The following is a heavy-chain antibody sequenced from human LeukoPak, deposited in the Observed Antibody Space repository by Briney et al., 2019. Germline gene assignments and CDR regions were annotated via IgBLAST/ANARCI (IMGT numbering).Heavy chain of an antibody. V-gene: IGHV3-23*01. CDR2: ISGRDTST. D-gene: IGHD1-1*01. J-gene: IGHJ4*02. CDR3: AKRPMFYKTFDY. CDR1: GFTFSNYA. Sequence: PGGSLRLACAASGFTFSNYAMSWVRQAPGKGLEWVSSISGRDTSTYYADSVKGRFTISRDNSKSTLYLQIHSLRADDTAFYYCAKRPMFYKTFDYWGQGTLVTVS.